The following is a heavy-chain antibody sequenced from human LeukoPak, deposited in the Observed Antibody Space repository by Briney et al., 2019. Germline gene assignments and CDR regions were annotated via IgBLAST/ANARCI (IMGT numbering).Heavy chain of an antibody. J-gene: IGHJ4*02. V-gene: IGHV3-23*01. D-gene: IGHD4-23*01. CDR1: GFTFSTYG. Sequence: GGSLRLSCAASGFTFSTYGMSWVRRAPGKGLEWVSSISDSVGDTFYADSVKGRFTVSRDNSRNTLYLQMNGLRAEDTAVYYCAKRSDYGGNWNYFDYWGQGTLVTVSS. CDR2: ISDSVGDT. CDR3: AKRSDYGGNWNYFDY.